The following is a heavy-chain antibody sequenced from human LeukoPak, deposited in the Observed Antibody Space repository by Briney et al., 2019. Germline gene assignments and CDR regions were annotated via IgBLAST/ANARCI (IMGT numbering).Heavy chain of an antibody. V-gene: IGHV3-23*01. CDR2: ISGSGGST. CDR3: ARGGREYSSSYNWFDP. Sequence: PGGSLRLSCAASGFTFSSYAMSWVRQAPGKGLEWVSAISGSGGSTYYADSVKGRFTISRDNAKNSLYLQMNSLRAEDTAVYYCARGGREYSSSYNWFDPWGQGTLVTVSS. D-gene: IGHD6-6*01. CDR1: GFTFSSYA. J-gene: IGHJ5*02.